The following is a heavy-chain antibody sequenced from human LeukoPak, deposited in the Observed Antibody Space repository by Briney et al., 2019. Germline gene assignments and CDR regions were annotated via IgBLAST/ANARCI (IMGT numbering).Heavy chain of an antibody. CDR2: ISHSGNT. J-gene: IGHJ4*02. Sequence: SETLSLTCTVSRYSISSDYHWGWIRQPPGKGLEWIGSISHSGNTYYNPSLKSRVTISLDTSKNQFSLRLSSVTAAGTAVYYCARDRNMIFGVVISSFDYWGQGILVSVSS. V-gene: IGHV4-38-2*02. CDR1: RYSISSDYH. CDR3: ARDRNMIFGVVISSFDY. D-gene: IGHD3-3*01.